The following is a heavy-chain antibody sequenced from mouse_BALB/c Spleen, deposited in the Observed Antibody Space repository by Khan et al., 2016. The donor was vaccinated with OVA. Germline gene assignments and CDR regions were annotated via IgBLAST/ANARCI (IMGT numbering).Heavy chain of an antibody. CDR3: ARAYYRYDGYYAMDY. CDR1: GFPLSRYN. Sequence: QVQLKESGPGLVAPSQSLSITCTVSGFPLSRYNIHWVRQPPGKGLEWLGMIWGGGSTDYNSALKSRLSISKDNSKGQVFLKMHSLQTDDTAMYYCARAYYRYDGYYAMDYWGQGTSVTVSS. J-gene: IGHJ4*01. D-gene: IGHD2-14*01. CDR2: IWGGGST. V-gene: IGHV2-6-4*01.